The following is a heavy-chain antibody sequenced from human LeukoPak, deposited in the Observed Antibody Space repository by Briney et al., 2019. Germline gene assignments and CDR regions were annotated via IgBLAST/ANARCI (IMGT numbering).Heavy chain of an antibody. J-gene: IGHJ4*02. V-gene: IGHV3-11*01. Sequence: PGGSLRLSCAASGFTFSDYYMSWIRQAPGKGLEWVSYISSSGSTIYYADSVKGRFTISRDNAKNSLYLQMNSLRAEDTAVYYCASGNCGGDCYSRGHWGQGTLVTVSS. D-gene: IGHD2-21*02. CDR3: ASGNCGGDCYSRGH. CDR1: GFTFSDYY. CDR2: ISSSGSTI.